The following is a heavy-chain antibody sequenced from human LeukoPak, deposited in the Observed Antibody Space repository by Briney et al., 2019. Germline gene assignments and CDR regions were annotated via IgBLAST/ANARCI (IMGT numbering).Heavy chain of an antibody. CDR1: GGSISSSTYY. CDR3: ARHSYSGSYYHY. V-gene: IGHV4-39*01. J-gene: IGHJ4*02. D-gene: IGHD1-26*01. CDR2: IYYSGGT. Sequence: SETLSLTCTVSGGSISSSTYYWGWIRQPPGKGLEWIGRIYYSGGTYYHPSLQGRLTICVDTSKNQYSLKLSAVTAADTAVYYCARHSYSGSYYHYWGQGALVTVSS.